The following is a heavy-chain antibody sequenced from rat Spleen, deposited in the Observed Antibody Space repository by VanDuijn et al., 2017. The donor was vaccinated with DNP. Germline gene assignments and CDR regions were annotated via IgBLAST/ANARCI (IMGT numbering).Heavy chain of an antibody. J-gene: IGHJ2*01. CDR2: ISHSGNT. CDR3: ARWVRALDY. V-gene: IGHV3-1*01. Sequence: EVQLQESGPGLVKPSQSLSLTCSVTGYSITSHYWGWIRKFPGNKMEYIGHISHSGNTHYNPSLKSRISITRDTSKNQFFLQLNSVTTEDTATYYCARWVRALDYWGQGVMVTVSS. CDR1: GYSITSHY. D-gene: IGHD4-1*01.